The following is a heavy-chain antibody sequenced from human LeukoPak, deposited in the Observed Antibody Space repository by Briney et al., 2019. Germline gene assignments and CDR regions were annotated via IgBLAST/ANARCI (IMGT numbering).Heavy chain of an antibody. V-gene: IGHV1-2*06. Sequence: ASVTVSCTASGYTFTGYYMHWVRQAPGQGLEWMGRINPNSGGTNYAQKFQGRVTMTRDTSISTAYMELSRLRPDDTAVYYCAREGPKRIVGATDYWGQGTLVTVSS. CDR1: GYTFTGYY. CDR2: INPNSGGT. D-gene: IGHD1-26*01. CDR3: AREGPKRIVGATDY. J-gene: IGHJ4*02.